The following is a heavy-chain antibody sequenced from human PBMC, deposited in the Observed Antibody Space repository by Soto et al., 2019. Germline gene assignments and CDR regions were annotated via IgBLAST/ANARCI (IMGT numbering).Heavy chain of an antibody. CDR1: GGTFSSYA. Sequence: ASVKVSCKASGGTFSSYAVSWVRQAPGQGLEWVGEIIPMYGMPNLAHRFQGRVTVTADESTSTVYMEVSSLRSEDTAIYYCARVKENCSTNSCYKFFDFWGQGTLVTVSS. CDR2: IIPMYGMP. CDR3: ARVKENCSTNSCYKFFDF. D-gene: IGHD2-2*02. V-gene: IGHV1-69*13. J-gene: IGHJ4*02.